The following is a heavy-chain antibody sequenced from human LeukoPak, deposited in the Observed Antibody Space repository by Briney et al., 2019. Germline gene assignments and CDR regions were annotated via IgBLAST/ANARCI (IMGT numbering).Heavy chain of an antibody. CDR1: GFTFSSYE. CDR2: ISSSGSTI. J-gene: IGHJ4*02. CDR3: ARVSPNTVTTLQYFDY. V-gene: IGHV3-48*03. Sequence: GGSLRLSCAASGFTFSSYEMNWVRQAPGKGLEWVSYISSSGSTIYYADSVKGRFTISRDNAKNSLYLQMNSLRAEDTAVYYCARVSPNTVTTLQYFDYWGRGTLVTVSS. D-gene: IGHD4-17*01.